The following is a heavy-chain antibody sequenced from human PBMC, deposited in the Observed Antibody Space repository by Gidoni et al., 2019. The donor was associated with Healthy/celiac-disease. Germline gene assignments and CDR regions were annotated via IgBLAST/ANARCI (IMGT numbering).Heavy chain of an antibody. CDR1: GFSLSTSGVG. J-gene: IGHJ4*02. CDR3: AHSEGGSYYLVFDY. CDR2: IYWDDDK. Sequence: QITLTESGPPLVNPTQTLTLTCPFSGFSLSTSGVGVGWIRQPPGKALEWLALIYWDDDKRYSPSLKSRLTITKDNSKNQVVLKMTNMDPVDTATYDCAHSEGGSYYLVFDYWGQGTLVTVSS. D-gene: IGHD1-26*01. V-gene: IGHV2-5*02.